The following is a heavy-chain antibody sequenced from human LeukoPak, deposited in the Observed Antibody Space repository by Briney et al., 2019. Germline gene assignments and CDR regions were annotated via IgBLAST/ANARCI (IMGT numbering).Heavy chain of an antibody. CDR1: GGSISSSSYY. V-gene: IGHV4-39*07. CDR3: AREKYDYVWGSYLGGLIDY. Sequence: SETLSLTCTVSGGSISSSSYYWGWIRQPPGKGLEWIGSIYYSGSTYYNPSLKSRVTISVDTSKNQFSLKLSSVTAADTAVYYCAREKYDYVWGSYLGGLIDYWGQGTLVTVSS. CDR2: IYYSGST. D-gene: IGHD3-16*02. J-gene: IGHJ4*02.